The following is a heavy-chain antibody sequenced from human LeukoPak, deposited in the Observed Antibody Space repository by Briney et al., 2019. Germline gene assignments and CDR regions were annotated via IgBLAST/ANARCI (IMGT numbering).Heavy chain of an antibody. CDR1: GGTFSSYA. CDR2: IIPIFGTA. CDR3: ANTGYSSGWYRPDYNYYYYYMDV. Sequence: SVKVSCKASGGTFSSYAISWVRQAPGQGLEWMGGIIPIFGTANYAQKFQGRVTITADKSTSTAYMELSSLRSEDTAVYYCANTGYSSGWYRPDYNYYYYYMDVWGKGTTVTVSS. V-gene: IGHV1-69*06. J-gene: IGHJ6*03. D-gene: IGHD6-19*01.